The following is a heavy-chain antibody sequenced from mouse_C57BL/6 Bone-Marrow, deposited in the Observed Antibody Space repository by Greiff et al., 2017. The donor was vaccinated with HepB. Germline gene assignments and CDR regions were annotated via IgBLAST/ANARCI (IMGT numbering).Heavy chain of an antibody. V-gene: IGHV14-4*01. CDR1: GFNIKDDY. Sequence: VQLQQSGAELVRPGASVKLSCTASGFNIKDDYMHWVKQRPEQGLEWIGWIDPENGDTEYASKFQGKATITADTSSNTASLQLSSLTSEDTAVYYCTTYDYAYYAMDYWGQGTSVTVSS. D-gene: IGHD2-4*01. CDR3: TTYDYAYYAMDY. CDR2: IDPENGDT. J-gene: IGHJ4*01.